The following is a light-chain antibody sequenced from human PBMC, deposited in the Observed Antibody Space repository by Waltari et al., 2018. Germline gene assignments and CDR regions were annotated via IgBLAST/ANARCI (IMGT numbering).Light chain of an antibody. Sequence: EIVMTQSPATLSVSPGDRATLSCRASQSVSSNLAWYKQKPGQAPRLLIYGASTRATGIPARFSGSGSGTEFTLTISSLQSEDFAVYYCQQYNNWPGYTFGQGTKLEIK. V-gene: IGKV3-15*01. CDR3: QQYNNWPGYT. CDR1: QSVSSN. CDR2: GAS. J-gene: IGKJ2*01.